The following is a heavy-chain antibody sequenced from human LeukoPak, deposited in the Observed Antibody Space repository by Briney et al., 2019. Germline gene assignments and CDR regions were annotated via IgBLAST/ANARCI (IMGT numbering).Heavy chain of an antibody. D-gene: IGHD3-10*01. CDR3: ARWDYGSGSYWRLDAFDI. Sequence: ASVKVSCKASGYTFTSYGISWVRQAPGQGLEWMGWMNPNSGNTGYAQKFQGRVTITRNTSISTAYMELSSLRSEDTAVYYCARWDYGSGSYWRLDAFDIWGQGTMVTVSS. V-gene: IGHV1-8*03. CDR1: GYTFTSYG. J-gene: IGHJ3*02. CDR2: MNPNSGNT.